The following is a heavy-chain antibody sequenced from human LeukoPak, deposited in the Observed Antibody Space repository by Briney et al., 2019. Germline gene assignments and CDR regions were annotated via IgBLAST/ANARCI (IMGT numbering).Heavy chain of an antibody. D-gene: IGHD1-7*01. V-gene: IGHV4-59*08. Sequence: PSQTLSLTCPVSAGSISSYYWSWIRQPPGKGLEWIGYIYYSGSTNYNPSIKSRVTISVETSKNQFSLKLSSVTAADTAVYYCARRWAGTFDYWGQGTLVTVSS. CDR1: AGSISSYY. CDR3: ARRWAGTFDY. CDR2: IYYSGST. J-gene: IGHJ4*02.